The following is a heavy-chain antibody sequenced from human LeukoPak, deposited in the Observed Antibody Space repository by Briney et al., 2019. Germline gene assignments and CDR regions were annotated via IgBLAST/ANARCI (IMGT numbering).Heavy chain of an antibody. CDR3: ARGTLDSSGYYYVNPFDY. J-gene: IGHJ4*02. CDR1: GGTFSSYA. CDR2: IIPNFGIE. D-gene: IGHD3-22*01. Sequence: RASVKVSCKASGGTFSSYAISWVRQAPGQGLEWMGMIIPNFGIENYVQKFQGRVTITADKSTCTAYMELSSLRSEDTAVYYCARGTLDSSGYYYVNPFDYWGQGTLVTVSS. V-gene: IGHV1-69*04.